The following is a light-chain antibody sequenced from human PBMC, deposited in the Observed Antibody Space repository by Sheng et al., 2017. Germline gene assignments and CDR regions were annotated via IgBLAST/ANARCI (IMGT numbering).Light chain of an antibody. CDR1: QGISNF. CDR2: AAS. V-gene: IGKV1-27*01. Sequence: DIQMTQSPSSLSASVGDRVTITCRASQGISNFLAWYQXMPGKVPKLLVYAASTLRSGVPSRFSGSGSGTDFTLIISSLQPEDVATYYCQNYKSAPLTFGQGTRVEI. J-gene: IGKJ1*01. CDR3: QNYKSAPLT.